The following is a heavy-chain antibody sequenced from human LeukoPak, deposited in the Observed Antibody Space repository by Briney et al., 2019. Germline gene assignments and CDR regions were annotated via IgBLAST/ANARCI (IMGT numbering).Heavy chain of an antibody. J-gene: IGHJ4*02. Sequence: PGGSLRLSCAASGFTFSNYAMIWARQAPGKGLEWIGEIAHDGTRNYNASLRSRVAMSLDRANNQFSLSLTSVTAADTAVYYCTRENRPFCPFAYWGQGVLVTVSS. CDR3: TRENRPFCPFAY. CDR1: GFTFSNYAM. CDR2: IAHDGTR. D-gene: IGHD2/OR15-2a*01. V-gene: IGHV4-4*02.